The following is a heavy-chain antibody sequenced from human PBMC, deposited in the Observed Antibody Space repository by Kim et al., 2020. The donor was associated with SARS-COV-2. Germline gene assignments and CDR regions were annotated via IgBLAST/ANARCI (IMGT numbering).Heavy chain of an antibody. Sequence: GGSLRLSCAASGFTFGDYAMHWVRQAPGKGLEWVSGISWNSGSIGYAYSVKRRFTISRDNAKNSLYLQMNGLRAEDTALYYCAKVVTMVRGVTGELLVNYFDDWGQGTLVTVSS. CDR2: ISWNSGSI. J-gene: IGHJ4*02. CDR3: AKVVTMVRGVTGELLVNYFDD. V-gene: IGHV3-9*01. D-gene: IGHD3-10*01. CDR1: GFTFGDYA.